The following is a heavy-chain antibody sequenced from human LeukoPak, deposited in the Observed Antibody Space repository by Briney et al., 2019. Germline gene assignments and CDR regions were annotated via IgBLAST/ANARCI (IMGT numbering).Heavy chain of an antibody. J-gene: IGHJ5*02. Sequence: SSETLSLTCAVYGGSFSGYYWSWIRQPPGKGLEWIGEINHSGSTNYNPSLKSRVTISVDTPKNQFSLKLSSVTAADTAVYYCARVGRRGYRVNNWFDPWGQGTLVTVSS. CDR1: GGSFSGYY. D-gene: IGHD5-18*01. V-gene: IGHV4-34*01. CDR2: INHSGST. CDR3: ARVGRRGYRVNNWFDP.